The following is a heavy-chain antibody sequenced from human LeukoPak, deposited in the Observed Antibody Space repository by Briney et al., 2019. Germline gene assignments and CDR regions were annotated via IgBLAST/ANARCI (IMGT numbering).Heavy chain of an antibody. J-gene: IGHJ4*02. V-gene: IGHV3-30*02. D-gene: IGHD2-8*01. CDR2: IRYDGSNK. CDR3: AKPLYCTNGVCYDY. Sequence: GGSLRLSCAASGFTFSSYGMHWVRQAPGKGLEWVAFIRYDGSNKYYADSVKGRFTISRDNSKNTLYLQMNSLRAEDTAVYYCAKPLYCTNGVCYDYWGQGTLVTVPS. CDR1: GFTFSSYG.